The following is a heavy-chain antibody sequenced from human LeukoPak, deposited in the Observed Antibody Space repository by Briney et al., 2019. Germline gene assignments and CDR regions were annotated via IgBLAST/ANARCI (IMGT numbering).Heavy chain of an antibody. D-gene: IGHD6-13*01. CDR3: TRDEAAATN. CDR1: GFTFSNYW. V-gene: IGHV3-7*01. Sequence: GGSLRLSCAGSGFTFSNYWMSWVRQAPGKGPEWVANIKQDGREKHYMDSVKGRFTISRDNAKSSLYLQMNSLRAGDTAVYYCTRDEAAATNWGQGTLVTVSS. CDR2: IKQDGREK. J-gene: IGHJ4*02.